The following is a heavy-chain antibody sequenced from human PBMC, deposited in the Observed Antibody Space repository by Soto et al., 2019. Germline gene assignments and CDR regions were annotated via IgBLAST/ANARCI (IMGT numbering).Heavy chain of an antibody. CDR1: GFMFSNHG. Sequence: PGGSLRLSCAASGFMFSNHGMHWVRQAPGKGLEWVAVIWSDGNNRYYADSVKGRFTISRDNSKNTLYLQMNSLRAEDTAVYYCAKRQQLVRYYYGLDVWGQGTTVTVSS. CDR3: AKRQQLVRYYYGLDV. J-gene: IGHJ6*02. CDR2: IWSDGNNR. D-gene: IGHD6-13*01. V-gene: IGHV3-33*06.